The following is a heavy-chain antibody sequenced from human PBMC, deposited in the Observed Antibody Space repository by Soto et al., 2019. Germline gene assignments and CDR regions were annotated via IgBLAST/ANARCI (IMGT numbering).Heavy chain of an antibody. V-gene: IGHV3-48*02. D-gene: IGHD6-13*01. CDR3: AREPQLVSNRESYYYYGMDV. CDR1: GFTFSSYS. J-gene: IGHJ6*02. Sequence: GGSLRLSCAASGFTFSSYSMNWVRQAPGKGLEWVSYISSSSSTIYYADSVKGRFTISRDTAKNSLYLQMNSLRDDDTAVYYCAREPQLVSNRESYYYYGMDVWGQGTTVTVSS. CDR2: ISSSSSTI.